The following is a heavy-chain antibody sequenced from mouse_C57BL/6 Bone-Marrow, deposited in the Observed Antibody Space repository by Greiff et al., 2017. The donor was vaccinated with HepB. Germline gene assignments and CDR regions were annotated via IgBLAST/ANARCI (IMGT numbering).Heavy chain of an antibody. J-gene: IGHJ3*01. CDR3: ARGDYYSKGAWCDY. CDR2: INPGSGGT. Sequence: QVQLLQSGAELVRPGTSVKVSCKASGYAFTNYVIEWVKQRPGQGLEWIGLINPGSGGTNYNEKFKGKATLTADKSSSTSYMQLSSLTSEDSAVYFEARGDYYSKGAWCDYWGQGTLVTVSA. D-gene: IGHD2-5*01. V-gene: IGHV1-54*01. CDR1: GYAFTNYV.